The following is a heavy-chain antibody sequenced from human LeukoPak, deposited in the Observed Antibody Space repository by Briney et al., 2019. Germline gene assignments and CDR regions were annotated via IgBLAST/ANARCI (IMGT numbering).Heavy chain of an antibody. CDR2: INSDGSST. V-gene: IGHV3-74*01. D-gene: IGHD4-17*01. CDR3: ARYQAPVTTLLDY. CDR1: GFTFSSYG. J-gene: IGHJ4*02. Sequence: GGSLRLSCADSGFTFSSYGMHWVRQAPGKGLVWVSRINSDGSSTTYADSVKGRFTISRDNAKNTLYLQMNSLRAEDTAVYYGARYQAPVTTLLDYWGQGTLVTVSS.